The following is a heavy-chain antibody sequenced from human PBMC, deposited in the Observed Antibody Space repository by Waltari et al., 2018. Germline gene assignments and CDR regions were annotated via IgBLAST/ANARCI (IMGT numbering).Heavy chain of an antibody. D-gene: IGHD3-22*01. CDR3: ARADSSGYYVGY. J-gene: IGHJ4*02. CDR1: GGSFSGYY. Sequence: QVQLQQWGAGLLKPSETLSLTGAVYGGSFSGYYWSWIRLPPGKGLGWVGASSHSGSTNDRPSLKSRVPRSVDTSENPFSLKLSSVTAADTAVYYCARADSSGYYVGYWGQGTLVTVSS. V-gene: IGHV4-34*01. CDR2: SSHSGST.